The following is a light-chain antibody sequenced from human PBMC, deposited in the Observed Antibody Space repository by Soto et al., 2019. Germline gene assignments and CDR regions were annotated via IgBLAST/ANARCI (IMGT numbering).Light chain of an antibody. CDR2: GAS. J-gene: IGKJ1*01. CDR3: QQYESSWT. CDR1: QSISSTF. Sequence: EIVLTQSPGTLPLSPGEGATLSCRASQSISSTFLAWYQHKPGQAPRVLIYGASRRAAGIPDRFSGSGSGTDFTLTISRLEPEDFAVYYCQQYESSWTFGQGTKVEMK. V-gene: IGKV3-20*01.